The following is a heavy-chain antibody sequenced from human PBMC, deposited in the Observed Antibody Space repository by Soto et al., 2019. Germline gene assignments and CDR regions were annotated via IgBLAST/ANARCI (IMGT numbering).Heavy chain of an antibody. V-gene: IGHV3-30-3*01. CDR2: ISYDGSKK. Sequence: PGGSLRLSCAASGSTFSNYAIHWVRQAPGKGLEWVAVISYDGSKKFYADSVKGRFTISRDSSKNTVYLQINSLRLEDSAVYYCARGTTVTTPNYFDMNVWGQGTTVTVSS. J-gene: IGHJ6*02. CDR3: ARGTTVTTPNYFDMNV. CDR1: GSTFSNYA. D-gene: IGHD4-4*01.